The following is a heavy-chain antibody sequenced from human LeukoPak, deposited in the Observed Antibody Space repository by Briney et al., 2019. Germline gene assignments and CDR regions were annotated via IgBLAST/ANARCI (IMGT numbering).Heavy chain of an antibody. V-gene: IGHV3-23*01. J-gene: IGHJ5*02. Sequence: GGSLRLSCAASGFTFSSYAMSWVRQAPGKGLEWVSAISGSGGSTYYADSVKGRFTISRDNSKNTLYLQMNSLRAEDTAVYYYAKEFSRGSGIKNWFDPWGQGTLVTVSS. CDR3: AKEFSRGSGIKNWFDP. CDR1: GFTFSSYA. D-gene: IGHD3-10*01. CDR2: ISGSGGST.